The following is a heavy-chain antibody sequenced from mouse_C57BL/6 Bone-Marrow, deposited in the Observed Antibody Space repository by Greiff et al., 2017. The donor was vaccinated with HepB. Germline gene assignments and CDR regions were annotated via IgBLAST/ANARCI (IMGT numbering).Heavy chain of an antibody. J-gene: IGHJ1*03. Sequence: VMLVESGPGLVAPSQSLSITCTVSGFSLTSYAISWVRQPPGKGLEWLGVIWTGGGTNYNSALKSRLSISKDNSKSQVFLKMNSLQTDDTARYYCARGPRGYGSSYWYFDVWGTGTTVTVSS. CDR2: IWTGGGT. CDR1: GFSLTSYA. V-gene: IGHV2-9-1*01. D-gene: IGHD1-1*01. CDR3: ARGPRGYGSSYWYFDV.